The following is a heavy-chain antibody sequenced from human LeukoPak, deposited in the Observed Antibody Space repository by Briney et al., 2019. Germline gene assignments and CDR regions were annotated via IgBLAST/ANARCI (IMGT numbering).Heavy chain of an antibody. J-gene: IGHJ3*02. CDR1: GYTFTGYY. Sequence: ASVKVSCKASGYTFTGYYMHWVRQAPGQGLEWMGWINPNSGGTNYAQKFQGRVTMTRDTSISTAYMELSRLRSDATAVYYCARVPATYYYDSSGYQTRGAFDIWGQGTMVTVSS. CDR2: INPNSGGT. V-gene: IGHV1-2*02. D-gene: IGHD3-22*01. CDR3: ARVPATYYYDSSGYQTRGAFDI.